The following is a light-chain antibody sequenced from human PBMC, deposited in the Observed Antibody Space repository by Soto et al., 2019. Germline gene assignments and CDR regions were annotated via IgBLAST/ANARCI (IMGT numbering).Light chain of an antibody. J-gene: IGLJ2*01. V-gene: IGLV3-21*04. CDR1: NIGSKS. Sequence: SYVLTQPPSVSVAPGKTAKITCGGDNIGSKSVHWYQQKPGQAPVLFIYYDDVRPSGIPERVSGSNSGNAATLTISGVEAGDEDDYYCQVWDNGVVFGGGTKLTVL. CDR2: YDD. CDR3: QVWDNGVV.